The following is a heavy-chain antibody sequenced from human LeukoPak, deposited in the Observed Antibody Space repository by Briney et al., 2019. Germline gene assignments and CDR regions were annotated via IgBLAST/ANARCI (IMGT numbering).Heavy chain of an antibody. V-gene: IGHV3-7*01. J-gene: IGHJ2*01. CDR1: GFTSSTYW. CDR3: ARDRDSRWDFDL. CDR2: IKQDGSET. D-gene: IGHD3-22*01. Sequence: GGSLRLSCAASGFTSSTYWMSWVRQAPGKGLEWVASIKQDGSETYYVDSVKGRFTLSRDNAKNSLYLQLNSLRADDTAVYYCARDRDSRWDFDLWGRGTLVTVSS.